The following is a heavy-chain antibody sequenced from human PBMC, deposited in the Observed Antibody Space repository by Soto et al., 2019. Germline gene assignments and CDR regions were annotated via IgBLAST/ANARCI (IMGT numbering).Heavy chain of an antibody. CDR3: AREGGVLRLSNWLDP. CDR1: GDSVSSDSYY. V-gene: IGHV4-61*01. CDR2: IYHDGTT. J-gene: IGHJ5*02. Sequence: QLQLQESGPGLVKPSETLSLTCTVSGDSVSSDSYYWSWIRQSPGKGLEWIGYIYHDGTTSYTPSLHSRVTMSINTSKNQFPLQLSSVPAADSAIYYCAREGGVLRLSNWLDPWGQGTLVTVSS. D-gene: IGHD3-3*01.